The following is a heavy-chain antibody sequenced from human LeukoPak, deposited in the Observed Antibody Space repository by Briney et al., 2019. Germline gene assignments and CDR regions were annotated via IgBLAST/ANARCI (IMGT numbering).Heavy chain of an antibody. CDR3: ARGSGTNTIFGVVPGAFDI. D-gene: IGHD3-3*01. V-gene: IGHV4-4*07. CDR1: GGSISSYY. J-gene: IGHJ3*02. Sequence: SETLSLTCTVSGGSISSYYWSWIRQPAGKGLEWIGRIYTSGSTNYNPSLKSRVTMSVDTSKNQFSLKLSSVTAADTAVYYCARGSGTNTIFGVVPGAFDIWGQGTMVTVSS. CDR2: IYTSGST.